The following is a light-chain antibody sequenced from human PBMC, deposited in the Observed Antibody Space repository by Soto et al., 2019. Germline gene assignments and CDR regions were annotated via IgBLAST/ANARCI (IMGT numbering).Light chain of an antibody. CDR3: QQSYSTLYS. CDR2: AAS. J-gene: IGKJ2*01. Sequence: DIQMTQSPSSLSASVGDRVTITCRASQSVSTNLIWYQQKPGKAPRLLIYAASSLQRGVPSRFSGSGSGTDFTLTISSLQPEDFAIYYCQQSYSTLYSFGQGTNLEIK. V-gene: IGKV1-39*01. CDR1: QSVSTN.